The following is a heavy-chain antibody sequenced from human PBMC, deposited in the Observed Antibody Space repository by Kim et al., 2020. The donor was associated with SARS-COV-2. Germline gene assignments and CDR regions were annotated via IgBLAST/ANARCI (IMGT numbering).Heavy chain of an antibody. CDR3: ARDQPRIAAAGTRWDYYGMDV. Sequence: SETLSLTCTVSGGSISSYYWSWIRQPPGKGLEWIGYIYYSGSTNYNPSLKSRVTISVDTSKNQFSLKLSSVTAADTAVYYCARDQPRIAAAGTRWDYYGMDVWGQGTTVTVSS. CDR1: GGSISSYY. D-gene: IGHD6-13*01. J-gene: IGHJ6*02. CDR2: IYYSGST. V-gene: IGHV4-59*01.